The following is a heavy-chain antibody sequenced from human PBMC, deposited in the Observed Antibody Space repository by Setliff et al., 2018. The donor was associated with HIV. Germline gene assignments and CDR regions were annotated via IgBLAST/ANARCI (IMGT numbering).Heavy chain of an antibody. J-gene: IGHJ3*02. CDR1: DSGTYY. CDR3: ATGLYYGSGSYYPSDAFDI. Sequence: SETLSLTCTVSDSGTYYWSWIRQPAGKGLEWIGRVSSRGDTNYNPSLKSRVTMSVDTSKNQFSLKLSSVTAADTAVYYCATGLYYGSGSYYPSDAFDIWGQGTMVTVSS. V-gene: IGHV4-4*07. CDR2: VSSRGDT. D-gene: IGHD3-10*01.